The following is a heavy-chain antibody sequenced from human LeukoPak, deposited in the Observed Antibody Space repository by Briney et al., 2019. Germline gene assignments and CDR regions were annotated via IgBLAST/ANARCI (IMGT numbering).Heavy chain of an antibody. CDR3: AKGRYCSSTSCYTYFDY. V-gene: IGHV3-53*01. CDR2: YSGGSI. CDR1: GLIVSSNY. J-gene: IGHJ4*02. D-gene: IGHD2-2*02. Sequence: PGGSLRLSCAASGLIVSSNYMTWVRQAPGKGLEWVSVYSGGSIYYADSVKGRFTISRDNSKNTLYLQMNSLRAEDTAVYYCAKGRYCSSTSCYTYFDYWGQGTLVTVSS.